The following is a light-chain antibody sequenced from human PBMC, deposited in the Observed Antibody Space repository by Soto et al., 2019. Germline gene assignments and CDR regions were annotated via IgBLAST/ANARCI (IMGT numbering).Light chain of an antibody. CDR2: GAS. J-gene: IGKJ4*01. CDR1: QSVSSSY. V-gene: IGKV3-20*01. Sequence: EIVLTQSPGTLSLSPGERATLSCRANQSVSSSYLAWYQQKPGQAPRLLIYGASSRATGIPDRFSGSGSGTDFTLTISRLEPEDFAVYYCQQYGSSPQLTFGGGTKVDIK. CDR3: QQYGSSPQLT.